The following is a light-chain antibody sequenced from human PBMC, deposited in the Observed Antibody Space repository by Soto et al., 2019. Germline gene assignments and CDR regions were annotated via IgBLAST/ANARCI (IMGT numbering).Light chain of an antibody. J-gene: IGKJ3*01. CDR3: QQYYSTPRT. Sequence: SSLSASVGDRVTITCRASQNIRTYLNWHQQRSGKAPELLIYAASSLQSGVPSRFSGSGSGTDFTLTIRSLQPEDFATYYCQQYYSTPRTFGPGTKVDIK. V-gene: IGKV1-39*01. CDR1: QNIRTY. CDR2: AAS.